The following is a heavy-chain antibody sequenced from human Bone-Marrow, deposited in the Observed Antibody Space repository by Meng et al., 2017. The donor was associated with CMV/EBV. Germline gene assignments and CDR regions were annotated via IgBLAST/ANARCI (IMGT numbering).Heavy chain of an antibody. Sequence: GGSLRLSCTASGFTFGDYAMSWVRQAPGKGLEWVGFIRSKAYGGTTEYAATVKGRFTISRDYSKSITYLHMASLKTDYRAVYFCTRGDYGVFDIWGQGPRVTGSS. CDR2: IRSKAYGGTT. D-gene: IGHD4/OR15-4a*01. V-gene: IGHV3-49*04. J-gene: IGHJ3*02. CDR3: TRGDYGVFDI. CDR1: GFTFGDYA.